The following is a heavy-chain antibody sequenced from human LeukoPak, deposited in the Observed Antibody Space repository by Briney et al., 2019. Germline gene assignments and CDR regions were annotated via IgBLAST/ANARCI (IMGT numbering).Heavy chain of an antibody. CDR3: ARQIAMVRGVICWFDP. CDR2: INHSGST. D-gene: IGHD3-10*01. Sequence: TSETLSLTCAVYGVSFSGYYWSWIRQPPGKGLEWIGEINHSGSTNYNPSLKSRVTISVDTSKNQFSLKLSSVTAADTAVYYCARQIAMVRGVICWFDPWRQGTLVTVSS. V-gene: IGHV4-34*01. CDR1: GVSFSGYY. J-gene: IGHJ5*02.